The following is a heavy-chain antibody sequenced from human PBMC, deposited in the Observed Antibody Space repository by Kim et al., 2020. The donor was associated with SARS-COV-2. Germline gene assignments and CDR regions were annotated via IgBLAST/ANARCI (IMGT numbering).Heavy chain of an antibody. V-gene: IGHV3-66*01. D-gene: IGHD2-15*01. J-gene: IGHJ6*02. Sequence: SVKGRFTISRDNSKNTLYLKMNSLRAEDTAVYYCARDLGGILYYYYGMDVWGQGTTVTVSS. CDR3: ARDLGGILYYYYGMDV.